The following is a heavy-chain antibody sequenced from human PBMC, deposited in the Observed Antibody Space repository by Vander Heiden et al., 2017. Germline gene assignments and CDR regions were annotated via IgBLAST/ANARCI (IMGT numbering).Heavy chain of an antibody. CDR2: IYPGDSDT. D-gene: IGHD5-12*01. CDR3: ARHPGRGYSGYDYVY. CDR1: GYSFTSCW. V-gene: IGHV5-51*01. J-gene: IGHJ4*02. Sequence: EVQLVQSGAEVKKPGESLKIHCKGSGYSFTSCWLGWVRQMPGKGLEWMGIIYPGDSDTRYSPSFQGQVTISADKSISTAYLQWSSLKASDTAMYYCARHPGRGYSGYDYVYWGQGTLVTVSS.